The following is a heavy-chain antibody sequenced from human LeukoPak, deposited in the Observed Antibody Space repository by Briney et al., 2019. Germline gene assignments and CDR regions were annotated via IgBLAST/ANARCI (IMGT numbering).Heavy chain of an antibody. J-gene: IGHJ4*02. V-gene: IGHV3-30*03. CDR2: ISYDGNNK. Sequence: GGSLRLSCAASGLTLSNSGMHWVRQAPGKGLEWVAAISYDGNNKYYADSVKGRFTISRDNSKITLYLQMNSVRDEDTAVYYCARDIGGLDGDGLDYWGQGTLVTVSS. D-gene: IGHD4-17*01. CDR1: GLTLSNSG. CDR3: ARDIGGLDGDGLDY.